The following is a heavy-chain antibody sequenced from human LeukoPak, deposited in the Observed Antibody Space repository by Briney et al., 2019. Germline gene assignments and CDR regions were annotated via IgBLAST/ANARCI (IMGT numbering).Heavy chain of an antibody. CDR1: GFTFSSFA. J-gene: IGHJ4*02. Sequence: GGSLRLSCAASGFTFSSFAMSWVRQAPGKGLEWVSAISGSGGRTYSADSVKARFTISRDNSRNTLYLQMNSLRAEDMAVYYCAKKTHYYDSSGYYDYWGQGTLVTVSS. D-gene: IGHD3-22*01. V-gene: IGHV3-23*01. CDR2: ISGSGGRT. CDR3: AKKTHYYDSSGYYDY.